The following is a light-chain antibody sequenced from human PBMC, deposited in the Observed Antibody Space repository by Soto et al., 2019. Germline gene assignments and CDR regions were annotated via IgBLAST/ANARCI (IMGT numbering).Light chain of an antibody. J-gene: IGLJ2*01. CDR2: DVT. Sequence: QSALTQPASVSGSPGQSITISCTGTSSDVGGYNYVSWYQQHPGKAPKLMIYDVTNRPSGVSNRFSGSKSGNTASLTISGLQAEDEAEYYCTSYTSSSTLYEVFGGGTELTVL. CDR1: SSDVGGYNY. CDR3: TSYTSSSTLYEV. V-gene: IGLV2-14*01.